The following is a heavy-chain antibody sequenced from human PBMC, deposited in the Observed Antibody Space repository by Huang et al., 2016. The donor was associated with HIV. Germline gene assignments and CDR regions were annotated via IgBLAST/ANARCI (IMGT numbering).Heavy chain of an antibody. CDR1: GFSISSYW. D-gene: IGHD3-22*01. Sequence: EVQLVESGGGLVQPGGSLRLSCAASGFSISSYWMHWVRQAQGKGRGWVSRMKSDGSSTSDADSGKGRFTISRDNAKNTLYLQMNSLRAEDTAVYYCARDPRIQSWLNFFDYWGQGTLVSVSS. CDR3: ARDPRIQSWLNFFDY. V-gene: IGHV3-74*01. CDR2: MKSDGSST. J-gene: IGHJ4*02.